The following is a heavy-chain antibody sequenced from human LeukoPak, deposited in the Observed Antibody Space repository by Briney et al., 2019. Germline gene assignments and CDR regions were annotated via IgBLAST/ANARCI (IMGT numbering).Heavy chain of an antibody. CDR1: GFTFSSYS. Sequence: GGSLRLSCAASGFTFSSYSMNWVRQAPGKGLEWVAAISASGSATSYADSVKGRFTISRDSSKNTLYLQMNSLRAEDTAVYYCAKVSGGGLYYDGMDVWGQGTTVTVSS. CDR3: AKVSGGGLYYDGMDV. J-gene: IGHJ6*02. D-gene: IGHD1-14*01. V-gene: IGHV3-23*01. CDR2: ISASGSAT.